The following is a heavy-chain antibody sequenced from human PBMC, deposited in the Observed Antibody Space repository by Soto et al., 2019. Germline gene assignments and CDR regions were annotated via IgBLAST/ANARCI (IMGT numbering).Heavy chain of an antibody. J-gene: IGHJ4*02. CDR1: GFTFSTYW. Sequence: EVQLMESGGGLVQPGGSLRLSCAASGFTFSTYWMDWVRQTPGKGLEWVANIKQDGSEKYYVDSVKGRFTISRDNAKNSLYLQMNSLRAEDTAVYYCARVGPSSGYSYGDLFDYWGQGTLVTVSS. CDR3: ARVGPSSGYSYGDLFDY. D-gene: IGHD5-18*01. CDR2: IKQDGSEK. V-gene: IGHV3-7*01.